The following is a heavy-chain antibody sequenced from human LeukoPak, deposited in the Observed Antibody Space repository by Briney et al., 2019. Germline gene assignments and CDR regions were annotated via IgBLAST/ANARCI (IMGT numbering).Heavy chain of an antibody. J-gene: IGHJ4*02. CDR2: ISTSGSYI. V-gene: IGHV3-21*01. CDR3: ARVQDTPMVLASYFDY. Sequence: GGSLRLSCAVSGFTFSSYSMNWVRQAPGKGLEWVAFISTSGSYIYYADSLKGRFTISRDNAKNSLYLQMNSLRVEDTAVYYCARVQDTPMVLASYFDYWGQGTLVTVSS. CDR1: GFTFSSYS. D-gene: IGHD5-18*01.